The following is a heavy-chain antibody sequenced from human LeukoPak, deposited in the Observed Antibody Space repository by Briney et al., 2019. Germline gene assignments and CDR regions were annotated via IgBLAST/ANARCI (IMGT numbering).Heavy chain of an antibody. D-gene: IGHD2-15*01. V-gene: IGHV3-7*01. CDR3: ARHRSGGSQDDAFDI. J-gene: IGHJ3*02. CDR2: IKQDGSEK. CDR1: GLTFSSYS. Sequence: GGSLRLSCAASGLTFSSYSMNWVRQAPGKGLEWVADIKQDGSEKYYVDSVKGRFTISRQNAKNSLFLQMNSLRAEDTAVYYCARHRSGGSQDDAFDIWGQGTMVTVSS.